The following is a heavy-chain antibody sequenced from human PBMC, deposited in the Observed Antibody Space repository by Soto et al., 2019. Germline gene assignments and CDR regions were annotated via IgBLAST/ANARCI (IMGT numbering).Heavy chain of an antibody. V-gene: IGHV4-30-4*02. CDR2: IYYSGST. CDR1: GGSISSGDYY. J-gene: IGHJ5*02. CDR3: ARDAYCGGDCLNWFDP. D-gene: IGHD2-21*02. Sequence: SETLSLTCTVSGGSISSGDYYWSWIRQPPGKGLEWIGYIYYSGSTYYNPSLKSRVTISVDTSKNQFSLKLSSVTAADTAVYYCARDAYCGGDCLNWFDPWGQGTLVTVSS.